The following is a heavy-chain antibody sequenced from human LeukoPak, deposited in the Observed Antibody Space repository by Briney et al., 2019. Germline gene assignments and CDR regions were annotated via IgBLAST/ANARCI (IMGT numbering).Heavy chain of an antibody. D-gene: IGHD5-12*01. V-gene: IGHV5-51*01. CDR1: GYSFTSYW. CDR2: IYPGDSDD. Sequence: GESLKISCKGSGYSFTSYWIGWVRQMPGKGLEWMGTIYPGDSDDRYGPAFQGQVTISADKSISTAYLQWSSLRASDTAMYYCARHTWSGYDLGDYWGQGTLVTVSS. J-gene: IGHJ4*02. CDR3: ARHTWSGYDLGDY.